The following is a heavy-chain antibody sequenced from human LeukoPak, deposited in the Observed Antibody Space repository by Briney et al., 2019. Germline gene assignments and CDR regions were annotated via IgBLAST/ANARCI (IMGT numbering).Heavy chain of an antibody. CDR3: ASGYDYGVDY. Sequence: SETLSLTCTVSGGSISSGGYYWSWIRQHPGEGLEWIGYIYYSGSTYYNPSLKSRVTISVDTSKNQFSLKLSSVTAADTAVYYCASGYDYGVDYWGQGTLVTVSS. J-gene: IGHJ4*02. D-gene: IGHD5-12*01. CDR1: GGSISSGGYY. CDR2: IYYSGST. V-gene: IGHV4-31*03.